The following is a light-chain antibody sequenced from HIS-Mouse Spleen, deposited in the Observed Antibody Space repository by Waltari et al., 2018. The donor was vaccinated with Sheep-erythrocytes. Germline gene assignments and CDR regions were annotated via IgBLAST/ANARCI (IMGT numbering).Light chain of an antibody. CDR1: QSVSSSY. CDR3: QQYGSSPMYT. V-gene: IGKV3-20*01. Sequence: EIVLTQSPGTLSLSPGERATISCRASQSVSSSYLDWYQQKPGQAPRLLIYGASSRATGIPDRFSGSGSGTDFTLTISRLEPEDFAVYYCQQYGSSPMYTFGQGTKLEIK. J-gene: IGKJ2*01. CDR2: GAS.